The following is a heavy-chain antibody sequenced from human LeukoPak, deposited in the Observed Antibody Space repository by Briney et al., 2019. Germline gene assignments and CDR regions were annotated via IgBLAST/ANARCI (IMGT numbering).Heavy chain of an antibody. J-gene: IGHJ4*02. D-gene: IGHD1-1*01. CDR1: GFTFSGSA. V-gene: IGHV3-73*01. Sequence: GGSLRLSCAASGFTFSGSAMHWVRQASGKGLEWVGRIRSKANSYATAYAASVKGRFTISRDDSKNTAYLQMNSLKTEDTAVHYCTRWGYNWNGDYWGQGTLVTVSS. CDR2: IRSKANSYAT. CDR3: TRWGYNWNGDY.